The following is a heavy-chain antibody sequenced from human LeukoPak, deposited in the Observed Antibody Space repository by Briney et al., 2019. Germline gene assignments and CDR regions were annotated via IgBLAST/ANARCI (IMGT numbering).Heavy chain of an antibody. CDR2: IYYSGST. CDR1: CGSISSHY. Sequence: SETLSLTCTVSCGSISSHYWNWIRQPPGKGLEWIGYIYYSGSTNYNPSLNSRVTMSVDTSKNQFSLKLSSVTAADTAVYYCARQNYGDYADAFDIWGPGTMVTVSS. J-gene: IGHJ3*02. CDR3: ARQNYGDYADAFDI. V-gene: IGHV4-59*08. D-gene: IGHD4-17*01.